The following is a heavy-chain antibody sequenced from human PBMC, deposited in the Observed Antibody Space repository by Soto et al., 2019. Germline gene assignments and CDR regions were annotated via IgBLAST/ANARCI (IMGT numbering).Heavy chain of an antibody. CDR2: VSHGGSA. D-gene: IGHD3-10*02. J-gene: IGHJ6*02. Sequence: PSETLSRTCALHGGSFSGYCWNWIRQPQGKGQEWVGEVSHGGSANYNQSLKSRATISVDTSKNQFSLKLTSVTAADTAVYVCTSSSFLLSGDLFHCFDVWGQGTSVTVPS. CDR3: TSSSFLLSGDLFHCFDV. CDR1: GGSFSGYC. V-gene: IGHV4-34*01.